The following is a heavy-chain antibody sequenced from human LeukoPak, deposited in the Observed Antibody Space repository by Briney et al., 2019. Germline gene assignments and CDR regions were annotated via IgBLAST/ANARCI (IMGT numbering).Heavy chain of an antibody. CDR1: GGSISSYY. CDR3: ARGLRLLWFGELLYYFDY. Sequence: SETLSLTCTVSGGSISSYYWSWIRQPPGKGLEWIGYIYYSGSTNYNPSLKSRVTISVDTSKNQFSLKLSSVTAADTAVYYCARGLRLLWFGELLYYFDYWGQGTLVTVSS. D-gene: IGHD3-10*01. CDR2: IYYSGST. V-gene: IGHV4-59*01. J-gene: IGHJ4*02.